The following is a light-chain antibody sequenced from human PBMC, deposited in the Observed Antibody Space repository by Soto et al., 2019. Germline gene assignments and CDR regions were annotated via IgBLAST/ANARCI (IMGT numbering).Light chain of an antibody. Sequence: EIVLTQSPGTLSLSPGERATLSCRASQSGSSNYLAWYQQKPGQAPRLLIYGAPSTVTSLPDRFSGIGSGSYFTLTISRLAPEDFAVYYCQQYGSSPPLFTFGPGTKVDF. V-gene: IGKV3-20*01. CDR1: QSGSSNY. CDR2: GAP. J-gene: IGKJ3*01. CDR3: QQYGSSPPLFT.